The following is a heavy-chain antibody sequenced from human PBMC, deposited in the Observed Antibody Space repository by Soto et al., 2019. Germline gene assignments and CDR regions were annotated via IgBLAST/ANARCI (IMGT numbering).Heavy chain of an antibody. CDR1: GFTLSGYA. CDR3: ARRARPDFYYMDV. CDR2: ISSNGVGT. J-gene: IGHJ6*03. D-gene: IGHD6-6*01. Sequence: EVQLAESGGGLAQPGGSLGLSLAASGFTLSGYAMVWVGQAPGKGLEYVSGISSNGVGTYYANSVQGRFTISRDNSKNTVYLQMGSLRPEDMAVYYCARRARPDFYYMDVWGKGTTVTVSS. V-gene: IGHV3-64*01.